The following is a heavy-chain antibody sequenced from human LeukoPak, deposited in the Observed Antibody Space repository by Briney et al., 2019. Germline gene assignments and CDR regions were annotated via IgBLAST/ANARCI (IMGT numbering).Heavy chain of an antibody. CDR2: ISGSGSGT. D-gene: IGHD1-1*01. V-gene: IGHV3-23*01. Sequence: GGSLRLSCTAPGFIFSSSAITWVRQAPGKGLEWVSGISGSGSGTYYADFVKGRFTISRDNSKNTMYLEMNSLRAEDTAVYYCAKMNGYMDVWGKGTTVTVSS. CDR1: GFIFSSSA. J-gene: IGHJ6*03. CDR3: AKMNGYMDV.